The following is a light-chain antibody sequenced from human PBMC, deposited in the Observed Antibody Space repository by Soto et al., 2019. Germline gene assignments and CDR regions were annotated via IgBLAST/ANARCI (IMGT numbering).Light chain of an antibody. CDR2: DSS. CDR1: QGIGST. J-gene: IGKJ4*01. CDR3: QRYNNWPLT. Sequence: EIVLTQSPSALSVSPWERFTLSFMASQGIGSTLAWYQQKPGQTPRLLIYDSSTRAIGIPTRFSGSRSGTEFTLTINGLQSEDFAVYYCQRYNNWPLTFDGGTKVDIK. V-gene: IGKV3-15*01.